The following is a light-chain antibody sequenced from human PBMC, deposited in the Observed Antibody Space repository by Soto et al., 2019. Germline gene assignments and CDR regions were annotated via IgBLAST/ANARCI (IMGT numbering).Light chain of an antibody. J-gene: IGKJ1*01. CDR3: QQYGSWT. V-gene: IGKV3-20*01. CDR2: GAS. CDR1: QSISSNY. Sequence: EIVLTQSPGTLSLSPGERATLSCRASQSISSNYLAWYQQKPGQAPRLLIYGASSRATDIPDRFSGSGSGTAFTLTISSLEPEDSAIYYCQQYGSWTFGQGTKVEIK.